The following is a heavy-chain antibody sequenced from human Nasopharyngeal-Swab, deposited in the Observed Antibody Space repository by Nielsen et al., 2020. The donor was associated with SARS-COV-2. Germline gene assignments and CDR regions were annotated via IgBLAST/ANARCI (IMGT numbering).Heavy chain of an antibody. Sequence: SETLSLTCTVSGGSISSSSYYWGWIRQPPGKGLEWLGSIYYSGSTYYNPSLKSRVTISVDTSKNQFSLKLSSVTAADTAVYYCARQFYDFWSGYPYYGMDVWGQGTTVTVSS. CDR3: ARQFYDFWSGYPYYGMDV. D-gene: IGHD3-3*01. CDR2: IYYSGST. V-gene: IGHV4-39*01. CDR1: GGSISSSSYY. J-gene: IGHJ6*02.